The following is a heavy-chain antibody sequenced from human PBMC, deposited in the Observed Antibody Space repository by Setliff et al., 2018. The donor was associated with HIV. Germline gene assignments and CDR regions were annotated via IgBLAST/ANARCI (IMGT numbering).Heavy chain of an antibody. J-gene: IGHJ4*02. CDR3: ARDGHLYGQPFDY. V-gene: IGHV1-24*01. CDR1: GYTVTELS. D-gene: IGHD3-10*01. Sequence: ASVKVSCKVSGYTVTELSIDWVRQAPGKGPEWMGGFDPEENYVDSVKGRFTISRDNTKNSLHLQLDSLSAEDAAVYFCARDGHLYGQPFDYWGQGTLVTVSS. CDR2: FDPEE.